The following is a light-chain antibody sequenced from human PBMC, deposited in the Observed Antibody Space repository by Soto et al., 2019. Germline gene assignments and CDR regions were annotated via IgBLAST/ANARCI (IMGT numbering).Light chain of an antibody. Sequence: QAVVTQPASVSGSPGQSITISCTGTSSDVGGYNYVSWYQQHPGKAPKLMIYDVSDRPSGVSNRFSGSKSGNTASLTISGLQAEDEADYYCSSYRSSNTLLFGGGTKLTVL. CDR1: SSDVGGYNY. CDR3: SSYRSSNTLL. J-gene: IGLJ2*01. CDR2: DVS. V-gene: IGLV2-14*03.